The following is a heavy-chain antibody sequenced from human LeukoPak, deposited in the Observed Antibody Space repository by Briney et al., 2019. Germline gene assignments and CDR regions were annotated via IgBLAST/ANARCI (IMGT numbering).Heavy chain of an antibody. CDR1: GYTFSDYA. Sequence: SCKASGYTFSDYAMHWVRQAPGKGLEWVAVISYDGSNKYYADSVKGRFTISRDNSKNTLYMQINSLRAEDTAVYYCARDLIGGAYDYWGQGTLVTVSS. CDR3: ARDLIGGAYDY. CDR2: ISYDGSNK. J-gene: IGHJ4*02. V-gene: IGHV3-30*04. D-gene: IGHD3-10*01.